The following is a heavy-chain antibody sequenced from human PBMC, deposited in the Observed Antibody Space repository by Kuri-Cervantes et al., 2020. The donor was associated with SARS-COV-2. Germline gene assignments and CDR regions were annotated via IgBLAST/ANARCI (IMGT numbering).Heavy chain of an antibody. V-gene: IGHV3-7*01. CDR1: GFTFSSYW. CDR2: IKQDGSEK. Sequence: LSLTCAASGFTFSSYWMSWVRRAPGKGLEWVANIKQDGSEKYYVDSVKGRFTISRDNAKNSPYLQMISLRAEDTAVYYCASSRGYSGYDLYYYYYMDVWGKGTTVTVSS. J-gene: IGHJ6*03. CDR3: ASSRGYSGYDLYYYYYMDV. D-gene: IGHD5-12*01.